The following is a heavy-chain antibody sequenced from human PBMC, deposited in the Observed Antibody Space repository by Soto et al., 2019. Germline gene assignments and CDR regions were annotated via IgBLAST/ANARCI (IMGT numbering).Heavy chain of an antibody. J-gene: IGHJ5*02. CDR2: INHSGST. V-gene: IGHV4-34*01. D-gene: IGHD3-9*01. CDR3: ARGRRAENVLRYFDWPNNWFDP. Sequence: NPSETLSLTCAVYVGSFSGYYWSWIRQPPGKGLEWIGEINHSGSTNYNPSLKSRVTISVDTSKNQFSLKLSSVTAADTAVYYCARGRRAENVLRYFDWPNNWFDPWGQGTLVTVSS. CDR1: VGSFSGYY.